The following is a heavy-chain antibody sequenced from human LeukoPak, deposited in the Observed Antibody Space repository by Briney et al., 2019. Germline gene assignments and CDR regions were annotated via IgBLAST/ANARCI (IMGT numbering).Heavy chain of an antibody. V-gene: IGHV1-69*08. CDR3: ARVNLRGSQYNWFDP. D-gene: IGHD1-26*01. J-gene: IGHJ5*02. CDR2: STPILGTA. CDR1: GGTFNSHI. Sequence: ASVKVSCKTSGGTFNSHIFSRVRQAPGHGLEWMGRSTPILGTAKYAQGFQDRVTISADKSTTTVYLELSSLRAEDTAIYYCARVNLRGSQYNWFDPWGQGTLVTVSS.